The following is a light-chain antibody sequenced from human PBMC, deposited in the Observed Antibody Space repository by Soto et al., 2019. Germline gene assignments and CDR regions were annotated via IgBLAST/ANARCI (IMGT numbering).Light chain of an antibody. J-gene: IGLJ2*01. V-gene: IGLV2-14*01. CDR2: GVS. CDR1: SSDVGGYNY. CDR3: SSYRGSSTVV. Sequence: QSALTQPASVSGSPGQSITISCTGTSSDVGGYNYVSWYQQHPGKAPKLIIYGVSNRPSGVSNRFSGSESGNTASLTISGLQAEDEADYYCSSYRGSSTVVFGGGTKLTVL.